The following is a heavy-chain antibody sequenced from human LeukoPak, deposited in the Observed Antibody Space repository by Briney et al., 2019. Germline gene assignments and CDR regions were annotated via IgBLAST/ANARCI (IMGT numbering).Heavy chain of an antibody. Sequence: SETLSLTCAVYGGSFSGYYWSWIRQPPGKGLEWIGEINHSGSTNYNPSLKCRVTISVDTSKNQFSLKLSSVTAADTAVYYCARARRYCSGGSCYYFDYWGQGTLVTVSS. CDR3: ARARRYCSGGSCYYFDY. CDR1: GGSFSGYY. J-gene: IGHJ4*02. V-gene: IGHV4-34*01. D-gene: IGHD2-15*01. CDR2: INHSGST.